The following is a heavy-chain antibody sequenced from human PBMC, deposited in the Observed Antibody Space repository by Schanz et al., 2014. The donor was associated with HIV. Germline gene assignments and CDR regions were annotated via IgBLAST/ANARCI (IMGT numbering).Heavy chain of an antibody. V-gene: IGHV3-30*18. CDR3: AKDGSWEAFDGFDI. Sequence: QVQLVESGGGVVQPGRSLRLSCAASGFPFSGFGIHWVRQAPGKGLDWVAVISYDGSNKYYADSVKGRFTISRDNSKNTLYLQMNSLRAEDTAVYYCAKDGSWEAFDGFDIWGQGTMVTVSS. D-gene: IGHD1-26*01. J-gene: IGHJ3*02. CDR2: ISYDGSNK. CDR1: GFPFSGFG.